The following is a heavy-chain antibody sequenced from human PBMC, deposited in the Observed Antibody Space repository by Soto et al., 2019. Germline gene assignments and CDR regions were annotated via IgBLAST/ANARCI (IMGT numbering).Heavy chain of an antibody. Sequence: QVQLAESGGGVVQPGRSLRLSCAASEFDFSNFAMHWVRQAPGKGLEWLAVISYDGDTQYYADSAKGRFTISRANAKTALYLQMNGLTTEDTAVYSCVIGRWIFALRSAFDRWGQGTLVSFSS. V-gene: IGHV3-30-3*01. J-gene: IGHJ5*02. CDR3: VIGRWIFALRSAFDR. CDR1: EFDFSNFA. D-gene: IGHD3-3*01. CDR2: ISYDGDTQ.